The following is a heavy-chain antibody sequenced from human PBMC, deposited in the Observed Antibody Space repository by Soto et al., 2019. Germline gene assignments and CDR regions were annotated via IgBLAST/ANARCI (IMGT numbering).Heavy chain of an antibody. D-gene: IGHD4-17*01. Sequence: GGSLRLSCAASGFTFSSYGMHWVRQAPGKGLEWVAVISYDGSNKYYADSVKGRFTISRDNSKNTLYLQMNSLRAEDTAVYYCATPPLTVTTDYYGMDVWGQGTTVTVSS. J-gene: IGHJ6*02. V-gene: IGHV3-30*03. CDR2: ISYDGSNK. CDR1: GFTFSSYG. CDR3: ATPPLTVTTDYYGMDV.